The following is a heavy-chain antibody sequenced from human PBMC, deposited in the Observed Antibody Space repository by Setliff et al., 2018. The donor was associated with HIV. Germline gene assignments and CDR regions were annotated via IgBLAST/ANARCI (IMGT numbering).Heavy chain of an antibody. J-gene: IGHJ4*02. CDR1: GYSISTTNY. CDR2: IYHSGST. V-gene: IGHV4-38-2*02. D-gene: IGHD1-26*01. CDR3: AREGWELASFDY. Sequence: SETLSLTCAVSGYSISTTNYWGWIRQPPGKGLEWIGSIYHSGSTYYNPSLKSRVTLSLDTSKNQFSLKLSSVTAADTAVYYWAREGWELASFDYWGQGTLVTVSS.